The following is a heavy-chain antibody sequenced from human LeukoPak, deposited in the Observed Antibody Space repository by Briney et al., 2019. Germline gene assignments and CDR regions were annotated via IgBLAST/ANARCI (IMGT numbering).Heavy chain of an antibody. D-gene: IGHD3-22*01. J-gene: IGHJ4*02. V-gene: IGHV3-48*01. CDR1: GFNVSSYS. CDR3: ARDKNDSSGYYYCY. CDR2: ISSSSTTI. Sequence: GGSMRLSCAASGFNVSSYSMNWVRQAPGKGLEWVSYISSSSTTIYYADSVKGRFTISRDNAKNSLYLQMNSLRAEDTAVYYCARDKNDSSGYYYCYWGQGTLVTVSS.